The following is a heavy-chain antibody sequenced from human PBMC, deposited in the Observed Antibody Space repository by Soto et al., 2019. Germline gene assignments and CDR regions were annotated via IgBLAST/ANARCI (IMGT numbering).Heavy chain of an antibody. CDR1: GFTFSNYA. V-gene: IGHV3-30-3*01. D-gene: IGHD3-10*01. J-gene: IGHJ4*02. CDR2: ISYEGSNK. CDR3: ARTYYYGSGSYYEAGYFDY. Sequence: QVQLVESGGGVVQPGRSLRLSCAASGFTFSNYAMHWVRQAPGKGLEWVAGISYEGSNKYYADSVKSRFTISRDNSHNALNPQVNSLRAEDTAVYYCARTYYYGSGSYYEAGYFDYWGQGTLVTVSS.